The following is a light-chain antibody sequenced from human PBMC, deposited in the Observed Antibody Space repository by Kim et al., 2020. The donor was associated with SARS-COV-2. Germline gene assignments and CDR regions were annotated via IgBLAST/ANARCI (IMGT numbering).Light chain of an antibody. CDR1: SSEIGGYNY. J-gene: IGLJ2*01. Sequence: GQSINSCCTGTSSEIGGYNYVSWYQRHPGKATKLMIYDGSNRPSGVSNRFSGSKSGNTASLTISGLQAEDEADYYCSSYTSSRTLLFGGGTKLTVL. CDR2: DGS. CDR3: SSYTSSRTLL. V-gene: IGLV2-14*03.